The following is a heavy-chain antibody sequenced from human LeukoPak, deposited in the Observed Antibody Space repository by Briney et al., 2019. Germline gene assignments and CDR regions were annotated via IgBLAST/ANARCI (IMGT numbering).Heavy chain of an antibody. CDR1: GGSISSYY. CDR3: ARGCWPYDSSGYYFDY. V-gene: IGHV4-59*01. Sequence: SETLSLTCTVPGGSISSYYWSWIRQPPGKGLEWIGYIYYSGSTNYNPSLKSRVTISVDTSKNQFSLKLSSVTAADTAVYYCARGCWPYDSSGYYFDYWGQGTLVTVSS. D-gene: IGHD3-22*01. CDR2: IYYSGST. J-gene: IGHJ4*02.